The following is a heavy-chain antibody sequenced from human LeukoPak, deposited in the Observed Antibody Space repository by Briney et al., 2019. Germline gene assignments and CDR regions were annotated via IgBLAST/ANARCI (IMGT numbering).Heavy chain of an antibody. J-gene: IGHJ3*02. D-gene: IGHD1-14*01. V-gene: IGHV3-23*01. CDR3: AKGNLQRGQDACDI. Sequence: QSGGSVRLSCAASGFSLSGNAVSWVPQAPGKRPEWVADIGHDDATFYPASVRGRFTISRDTSQNTMYLQMNSLRAEDTALYYCAKGNLQRGQDACDIWGQGTMVTVSS. CDR2: IGHDDAT. CDR1: GFSLSGNA.